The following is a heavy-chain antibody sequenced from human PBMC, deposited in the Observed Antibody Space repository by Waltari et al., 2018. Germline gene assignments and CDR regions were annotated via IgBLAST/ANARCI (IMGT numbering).Heavy chain of an antibody. J-gene: IGHJ4*02. Sequence: QPQLVQSGPEVKKPGASVKVSCTASDYTFTNYGISWVRQGPGQGLEWIGWISTSDRHHRNYAQKLQDRVTMTTDTSTSTAYMEVRSLTSDDTAVYYCARDRGVGVDTFDYWGQGTRVTVSS. CDR3: ARDRGVGVDTFDY. CDR2: ISTSDRHHR. D-gene: IGHD3-10*01. V-gene: IGHV1-18*01. CDR1: DYTFTNYG.